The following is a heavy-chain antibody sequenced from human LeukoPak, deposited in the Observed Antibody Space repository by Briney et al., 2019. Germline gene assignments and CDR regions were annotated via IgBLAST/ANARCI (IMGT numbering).Heavy chain of an antibody. CDR2: ISSNGGST. Sequence: GGSLRLSCSASRFSFSYYAMHWVRQAPGKGLEYVSAISSNGGSTYYADSVKGRFTISRDNSKNTLYLQISSLRAEDTAVYYCVKSPNWARFDYWGQGTLVTVSS. CDR3: VKSPNWARFDY. V-gene: IGHV3-64D*06. CDR1: RFSFSYYA. D-gene: IGHD7-27*01. J-gene: IGHJ4*02.